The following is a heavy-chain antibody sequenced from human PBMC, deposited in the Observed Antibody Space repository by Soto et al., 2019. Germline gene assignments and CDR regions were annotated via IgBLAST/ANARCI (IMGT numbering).Heavy chain of an antibody. V-gene: IGHV1-18*01. CDR3: VRDAPSQQSIFDR. CDR2: ISAYNGNT. D-gene: IGHD3-3*01. CDR1: GYTFTSYG. J-gene: IGHJ1*01. Sequence: ASVKISCKASGYTFTSYGISGVRQAPGQGREWMGWISAYNGNTNYAQKLQGRVTMTTDTSTSTAYMELSSLRSADTAVYYCVRDAPSQQSIFDRWGQRTLVTVSP.